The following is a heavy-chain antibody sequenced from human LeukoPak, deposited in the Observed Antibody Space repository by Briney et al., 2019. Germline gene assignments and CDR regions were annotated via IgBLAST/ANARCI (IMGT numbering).Heavy chain of an antibody. V-gene: IGHV3-30*18. Sequence: PGGSLRLSCAASGFTFSSYGMHWVRQAPGKRLEWVAVTSYDGSNKYYADSVKGRFTISRDNTKNTLYLQMNSLRADDTAVYYCAKGVGSTGSYFDYWGQGTLVTVSS. CDR2: TSYDGSNK. J-gene: IGHJ4*02. D-gene: IGHD1-26*01. CDR1: GFTFSSYG. CDR3: AKGVGSTGSYFDY.